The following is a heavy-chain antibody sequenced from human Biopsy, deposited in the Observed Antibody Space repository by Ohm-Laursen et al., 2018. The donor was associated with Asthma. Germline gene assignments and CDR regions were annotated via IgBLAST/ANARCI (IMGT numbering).Heavy chain of an antibody. J-gene: IGHJ1*01. CDR3: ARGVVYGGDCYAEYFQH. D-gene: IGHD2-21*02. V-gene: IGHV4-59*07. Sequence: SDTLSLTCTVSGDSISSSHWSWIRQPPGKGLEWIGYVFYGGATNYNPSLKSRVTISVDTSKNQFFLRLSSVTAADTAVYYCARGVVYGGDCYAEYFQHWGQGTLVAVSS. CDR1: GDSISSSH. CDR2: VFYGGAT.